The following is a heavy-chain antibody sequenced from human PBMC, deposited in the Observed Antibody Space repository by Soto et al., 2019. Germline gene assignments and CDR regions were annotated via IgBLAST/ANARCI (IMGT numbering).Heavy chain of an antibody. Sequence: QVQLVQSGAEVKKPGSSVKVSCKASGGTFSRYAISWVRQAPGQGLEWMGGIIPIFGTANYAQKFQGRVTITADESTSTAYMELRSMRFEDTAVYYCARAIVGPTTTGWLDPWGQGTLVTVSS. CDR2: IIPIFGTA. CDR3: ARAIVGPTTTGWLDP. J-gene: IGHJ5*02. CDR1: GGTFSRYA. V-gene: IGHV1-69*01. D-gene: IGHD1-26*01.